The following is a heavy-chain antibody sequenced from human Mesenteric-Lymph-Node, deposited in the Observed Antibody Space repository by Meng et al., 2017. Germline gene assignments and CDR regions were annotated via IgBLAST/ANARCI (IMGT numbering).Heavy chain of an antibody. CDR3: ARVRREYYYGMDV. J-gene: IGHJ6*02. V-gene: IGHV4/OR15-8*01. Sequence: ESLKISCAASGFTFSSYAMSWVRQAPGKGLEWIGEIYHSGSTNYNPSLKSRVTISVDKSKNQFSLKLSSVTAADTAVYYCARVRREYYYGMDVWGQGTTVTVSS. CDR2: IYHSGST. D-gene: IGHD3-10*01. CDR1: GFTFSSYAM.